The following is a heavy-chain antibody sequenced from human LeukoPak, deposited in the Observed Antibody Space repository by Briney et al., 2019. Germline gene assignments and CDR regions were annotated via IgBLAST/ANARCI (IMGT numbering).Heavy chain of an antibody. CDR2: ISGDGSST. D-gene: IGHD1-7*01. CDR3: ARDNNWNYPDY. Sequence: GGSLRLSCAASGFTFSNHWMHWVRQAPGKGLVWVSRISGDGSSTRYADSVKGRFTISRDNAKNTLFLQMNSLRAEDTAVYYCARDNNWNYPDYWGQGTLVTVPS. V-gene: IGHV3-74*01. CDR1: GFTFSNHW. J-gene: IGHJ4*02.